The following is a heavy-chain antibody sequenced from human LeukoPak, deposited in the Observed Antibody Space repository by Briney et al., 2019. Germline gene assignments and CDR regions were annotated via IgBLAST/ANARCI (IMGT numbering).Heavy chain of an antibody. D-gene: IGHD3-3*01. CDR1: GGSISSGSYY. CDR2: IYASEIT. V-gene: IGHV4-61*02. Sequence: SQTLSLTCTVSGGSISSGSYYWSWIRQPAGTGLEWIGRIYASEITNYNPSLKNRVTISIDTSKNQFSLNLSSVTAADTAVYYCARGGRPPSDFWSGPNWFDPWGQGTLVTVSS. CDR3: ARGGRPPSDFWSGPNWFDP. J-gene: IGHJ5*02.